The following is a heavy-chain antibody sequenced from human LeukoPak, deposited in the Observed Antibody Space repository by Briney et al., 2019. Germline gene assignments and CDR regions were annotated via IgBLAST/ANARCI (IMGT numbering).Heavy chain of an antibody. D-gene: IGHD3-10*01. CDR1: GGSISSYY. CDR3: ASGAYAYYYMDV. V-gene: IGHV4-59*01. CDR2: IYYSGST. Sequence: SETLSLTCTVSGGSISSYYWSWIRQLPGKGLEWIGYIYYSGSTIYNPSLKSRVTISVDTSKNQFSLKLSSVTAADTAVYYCASGAYAYYYMDVWGKGTTVTISS. J-gene: IGHJ6*03.